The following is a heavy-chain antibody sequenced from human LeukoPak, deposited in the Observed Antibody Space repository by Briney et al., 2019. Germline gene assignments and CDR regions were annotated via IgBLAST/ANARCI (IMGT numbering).Heavy chain of an antibody. V-gene: IGHV4-34*01. CDR1: GGSFSGYY. D-gene: IGHD6-19*01. Sequence: SETLSLTCAVYGGSFSGYYWSWIRQPPGKGLEWIGEINHSGSTNYNPSLKSRVTISVDTSKNQFSLKLSSVTAADTAVYYCARGRYSSGWYPFNWFDPWGQGTLVTVSS. CDR2: INHSGST. J-gene: IGHJ5*02. CDR3: ARGRYSSGWYPFNWFDP.